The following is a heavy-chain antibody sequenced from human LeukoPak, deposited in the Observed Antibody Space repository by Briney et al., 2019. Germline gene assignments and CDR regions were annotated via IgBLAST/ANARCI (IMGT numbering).Heavy chain of an antibody. CDR2: ISYDGRNK. V-gene: IGHV3-30*18. Sequence: PGRSLRLSCAASGFTFSSYGMHWVRQAPGKGLEGVAVISYDGRNKYYADSVKGRFTISRDNSKNTLYLQMNSLRAEDTAVYYCAKDYGWFGELISWGQGTLVTVSS. J-gene: IGHJ4*02. CDR3: AKDYGWFGELIS. D-gene: IGHD3-10*01. CDR1: GFTFSSYG.